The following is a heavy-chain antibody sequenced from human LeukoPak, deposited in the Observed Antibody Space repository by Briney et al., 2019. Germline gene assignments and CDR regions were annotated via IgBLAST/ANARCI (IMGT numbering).Heavy chain of an antibody. D-gene: IGHD2-2*01. CDR3: ARERIGTTCYDY. J-gene: IGHJ4*02. V-gene: IGHV4-59*01. CDR2: IYYSGST. CDR1: GASMSSYY. Sequence: SETLSLTCTVSGASMSSYYWTWIRQPPGKGLEWIGYIYYSGSTNYNPSLQSRVTISVDTSKNQFSLKLSSVTAADTAVYYCARERIGTTCYDYWGQGTLVTVSS.